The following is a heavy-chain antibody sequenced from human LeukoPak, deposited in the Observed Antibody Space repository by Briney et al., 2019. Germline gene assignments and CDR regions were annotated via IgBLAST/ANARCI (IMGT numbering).Heavy chain of an antibody. CDR1: GYTFTSYG. Sequence: ASVKVSCKASGYTFTSYGISWVRRAPGQGLEWMGWISAYNGNTNYAQKLQGRVTMTTDTSTSTAYMELRSLRSDDTAVYYCARDKVIRDGYNANWFDPWGQETLVTVSS. V-gene: IGHV1-18*01. CDR2: ISAYNGNT. D-gene: IGHD5-24*01. J-gene: IGHJ5*02. CDR3: ARDKVIRDGYNANWFDP.